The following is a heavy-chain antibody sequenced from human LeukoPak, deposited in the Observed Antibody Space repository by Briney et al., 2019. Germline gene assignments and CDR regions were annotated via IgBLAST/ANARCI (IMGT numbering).Heavy chain of an antibody. CDR2: ISSSGRTK. D-gene: IGHD4-17*01. Sequence: GGSLRLSCAASGFTFSTYEMTWVRQAPGKGLEWVSYISSSGRTKYYADSVKGRFTLSRDNAKNSLYLQMNSLRAEDTAVYYCARVSPNTVTTLQYLDYWGQGTLVTVSS. J-gene: IGHJ4*02. CDR3: ARVSPNTVTTLQYLDY. CDR1: GFTFSTYE. V-gene: IGHV3-48*03.